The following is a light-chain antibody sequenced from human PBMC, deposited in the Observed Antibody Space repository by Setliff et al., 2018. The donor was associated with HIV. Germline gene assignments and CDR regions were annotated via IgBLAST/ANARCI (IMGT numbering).Light chain of an antibody. V-gene: IGLV1-44*01. J-gene: IGLJ1*01. CDR1: FSNIGRNT. CDR2: ANF. Sequence: QSVLAQPPSASGTPGQRVTISCSGSFSNIGRNTVNWYQQLPGTAPKLLIFANFQRPSGVPDRFSGSKSGTSASLAISGLQTEDEADYFCASYRSPATYVFGIGTKVTVL. CDR3: ASYRSPATYV.